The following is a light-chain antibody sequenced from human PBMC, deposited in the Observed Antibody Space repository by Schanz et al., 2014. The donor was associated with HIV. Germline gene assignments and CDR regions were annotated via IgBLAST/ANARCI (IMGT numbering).Light chain of an antibody. V-gene: IGLV2-14*02. CDR2: EVS. CDR1: SSDVGSYNL. Sequence: QSALTQPASVSGSPGQSITISCTGTSSDVGSYNLLSWYQQHPGKAPKLMIYEVSKRPSGVSNRFSGSKSGNTASLTISGLQAEDEAVYYCSSFTRGTTPVIFGGGTKVTVL. J-gene: IGLJ2*01. CDR3: SSFTRGTTPVI.